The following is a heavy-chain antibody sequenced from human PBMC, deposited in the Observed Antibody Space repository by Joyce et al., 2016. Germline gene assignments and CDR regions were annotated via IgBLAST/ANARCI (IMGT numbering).Heavy chain of an antibody. V-gene: IGHV3-23*01. CDR3: ATWAPTNYDFWSGYSYYFDN. J-gene: IGHJ4*02. CDR1: GFTFSSYA. D-gene: IGHD3-3*01. CDR2: ISASGCST. Sequence: EVQLLESGGGLVQPGGSLRLSCAASGFTFSSYAMSWVRQAPGQGLEWVSTISASGCSTYYADSVKGRFTISRDNSEDSLYLHMNSLRAEDTAVYYCATWAPTNYDFWSGYSYYFDNWGQGTLVTVSS.